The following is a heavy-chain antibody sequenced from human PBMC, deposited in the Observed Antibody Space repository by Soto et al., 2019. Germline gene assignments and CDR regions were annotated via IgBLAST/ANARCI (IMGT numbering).Heavy chain of an antibody. D-gene: IGHD3-22*01. Sequence: QVQLVESGGGVVQPGRSLRLSCAASGFTFSSYGMHWVRQAPGKGLEWVAVIWYDGSNKYYADSVKGRFTISRDNSKNTLYLQMNSLRAEDTAVYYCARSGTYYYDSSAYYANYYYYYGMDVWGQGTTVTVSS. J-gene: IGHJ6*02. V-gene: IGHV3-33*01. CDR3: ARSGTYYYDSSAYYANYYYYYGMDV. CDR2: IWYDGSNK. CDR1: GFTFSSYG.